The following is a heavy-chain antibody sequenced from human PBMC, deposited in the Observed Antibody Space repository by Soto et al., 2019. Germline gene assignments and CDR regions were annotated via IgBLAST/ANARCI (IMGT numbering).Heavy chain of an antibody. CDR3: AKALASRSSGSYGYFDY. D-gene: IGHD6-19*01. J-gene: IGHJ4*02. V-gene: IGHV3-23*01. CDR2: ISGSGGST. CDR1: GFTFSSYA. Sequence: VGSLRLSCAASGFTFSSYAMSWVRQAPGKGLEWVSAISGSGGSTYYADSVKGRFTISRDNSKNTLYLQMNSLRAEDTAVYYCAKALASRSSGSYGYFDYWGQGTLVTVSS.